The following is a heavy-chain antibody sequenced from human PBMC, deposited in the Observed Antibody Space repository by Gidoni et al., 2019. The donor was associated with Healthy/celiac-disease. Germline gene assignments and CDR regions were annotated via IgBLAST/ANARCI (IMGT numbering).Heavy chain of an antibody. CDR1: GFTFRSYA. D-gene: IGHD2-15*01. CDR3: AKDRDIVVVVAATPGYYFDY. V-gene: IGHV3-23*01. J-gene: IGHJ4*02. Sequence: EVQLLESGGGLVQPGGSLRLSCAASGFTFRSYAMSWVRQAPGKGLEWVSAISGSGGSTYYADSVKGRFTISRDNSKNTLYLQMNSLRAEDTAVYYCAKDRDIVVVVAATPGYYFDYWGQGTLVTVSS. CDR2: ISGSGGST.